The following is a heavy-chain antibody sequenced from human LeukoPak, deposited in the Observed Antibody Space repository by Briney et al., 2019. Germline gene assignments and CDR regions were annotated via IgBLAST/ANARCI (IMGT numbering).Heavy chain of an antibody. V-gene: IGHV3-48*03. CDR2: ISSSGSTI. Sequence: GGSPRLSCAAPGFTFSSYEMTWVRQAPGKGPEWVSYISSSGSTIYYADSVKGRFTISRDNAKNSLYLQMNSLRAEDTAVYYCARQRGDILTGYYMPRGFDCWGQGTLVTVSS. CDR1: GFTFSSYE. D-gene: IGHD3-9*01. CDR3: ARQRGDILTGYYMPRGFDC. J-gene: IGHJ4*02.